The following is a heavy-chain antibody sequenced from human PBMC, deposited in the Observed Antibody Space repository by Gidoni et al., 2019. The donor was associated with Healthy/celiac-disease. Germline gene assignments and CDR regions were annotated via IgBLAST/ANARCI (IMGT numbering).Heavy chain of an antibody. J-gene: IGHJ5*02. CDR1: GFTFSSYS. D-gene: IGHD3-10*01. CDR3: ARDNGPGWFGDS. CDR2: ISSSSSYI. V-gene: IGHV3-21*01. Sequence: EVQLVESGGGLVKPGGSLRLYCAASGFTFSSYSMHWVRQAPGKGLEWVSSISSSSSYIYYADSVKGRFTSSRDNAKNSLYLQMNSLRAEDTAVYYCARDNGPGWFGDSWGQGTLVTVSS.